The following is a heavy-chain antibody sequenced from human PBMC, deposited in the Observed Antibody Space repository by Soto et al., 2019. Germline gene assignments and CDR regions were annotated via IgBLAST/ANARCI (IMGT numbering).Heavy chain of an antibody. CDR3: VRVKSGLDAFDI. Sequence: PSETLSLTCTVSGGSISSYYWSWIRQPPGKGLEWIGYIYYSGSTNYNPSLKSRVTISVDTSKNQFSLKLSSVTAADTAVYYCVRVKSGLDAFDIWGQGTMVTVSS. CDR2: IYYSGST. V-gene: IGHV4-59*01. D-gene: IGHD6-25*01. CDR1: GGSISSYY. J-gene: IGHJ3*02.